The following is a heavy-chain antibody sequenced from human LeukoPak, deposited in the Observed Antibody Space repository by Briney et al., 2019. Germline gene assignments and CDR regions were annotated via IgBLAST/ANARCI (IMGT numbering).Heavy chain of an antibody. CDR1: GNSFGDYY. CDR3: ARAPRIVGAKGYFDY. J-gene: IGHJ4*02. V-gene: IGHV4-34*01. CDR2: INHSGST. D-gene: IGHD1-26*01. Sequence: SETLPLTCTVSGNSFGDYYWSWIRQPAGKGLEWIGEINHSGSTNYNPSLKSRVTISVDTSKNQFSLKLSSVTAADTAVYYCARAPRIVGAKGYFDYWGQGTLVTVSS.